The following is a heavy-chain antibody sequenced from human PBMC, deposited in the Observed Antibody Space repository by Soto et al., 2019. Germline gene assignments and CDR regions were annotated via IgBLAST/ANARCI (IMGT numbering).Heavy chain of an antibody. CDR2: IDWDGDT. D-gene: IGHD6-19*01. Sequence: SGSTLVNPTQTLTLTCIFSGFSLTTSGMCVSWIRQPPGKALEWLTVIDWDGDTYYSTSLKSRLSISRDTSNNQVVLTMTNMDPVDTATYYCARMIYSSGWYFDYWGQGTLVTVSS. J-gene: IGHJ4*02. V-gene: IGHV2-70*01. CDR1: GFSLTTSGMC. CDR3: ARMIYSSGWYFDY.